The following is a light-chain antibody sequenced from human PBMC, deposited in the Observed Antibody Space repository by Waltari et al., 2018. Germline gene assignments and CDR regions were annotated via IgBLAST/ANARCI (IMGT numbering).Light chain of an antibody. CDR1: NIAEKS. Sequence: SYDLTQSLSVSVALGQTAKITCGGNNIAEKSVHWYQQKAGQAPVLVIYRNVNRPSGIPERFSGANSGNSATLTISRTQAGDEADYFCQVWYSSTAVRFGGGTKLTVL. J-gene: IGLJ2*01. CDR2: RNV. CDR3: QVWYSSTAVR. V-gene: IGLV3-9*01.